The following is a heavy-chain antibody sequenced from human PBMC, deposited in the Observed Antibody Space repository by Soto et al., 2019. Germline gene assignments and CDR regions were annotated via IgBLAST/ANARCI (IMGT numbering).Heavy chain of an antibody. CDR1: GGTISSCS. J-gene: IGHJ5*02. Sequence: SVKRSSEASGGTISSCSISSVRHSPRHGLEWMGGIMPIFGTANYAEKFQGRVGITGDGSTSTGYMELSSLRSEDTAVYYCAREGFLTGPCSSTSCYNGWFDPWGQGTLVTVSS. V-gene: IGHV1-69*13. CDR2: IMPIFGTA. CDR3: AREGFLTGPCSSTSCYNGWFDP. D-gene: IGHD2-2*02.